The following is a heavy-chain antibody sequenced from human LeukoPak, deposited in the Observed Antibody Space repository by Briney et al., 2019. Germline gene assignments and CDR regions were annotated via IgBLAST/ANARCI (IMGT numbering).Heavy chain of an antibody. D-gene: IGHD6-19*01. J-gene: IGHJ4*02. CDR3: ARRRGQWLVSLIVCNYFDY. CDR1: GGSFSGYY. V-gene: IGHV4-34*01. CDR2: INHSGST. Sequence: SETLSLTCAVYGGSFSGYYWSWIRQPPGKGLEWIGEINHSGSTNYNPSLKSRVTISVDTSKNQFSLKLSSVTAADTALYYCARRRGQWLVSLIVCNYFDYWGQGTLVTVSS.